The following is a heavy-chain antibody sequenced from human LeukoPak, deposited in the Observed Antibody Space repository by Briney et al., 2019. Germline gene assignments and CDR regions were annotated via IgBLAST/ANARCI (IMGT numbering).Heavy chain of an antibody. J-gene: IGHJ4*02. D-gene: IGHD4-23*01. CDR3: ARGQVVTDYFDY. Sequence: GGSLRLSCAASGFTFSSYSMNWVRQAPGKGLEWVSYISGYSSTIFYADSVKGRFTISRDNAKNSLYLQMNSLRAEDTAVYYCARGQVVTDYFDYWGQGALVTVSS. V-gene: IGHV3-48*04. CDR2: ISGYSSTI. CDR1: GFTFSSYS.